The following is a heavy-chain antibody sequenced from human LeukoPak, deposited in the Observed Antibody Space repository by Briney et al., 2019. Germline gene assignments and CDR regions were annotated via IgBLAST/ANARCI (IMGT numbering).Heavy chain of an antibody. CDR2: INHSGST. J-gene: IGHJ4*02. Sequence: SETLSLTCAVYGGSFSGYYWSWIRQPPGKGLEWIGEINHSGSTNYNPSLKSRVTISVDTSKNQFSLKLSSVTAADTAVYYCARATGYYDSSGYTTRFDYWGQGTLVTVSS. D-gene: IGHD3-22*01. V-gene: IGHV4-34*01. CDR3: ARATGYYDSSGYTTRFDY. CDR1: GGSFSGYY.